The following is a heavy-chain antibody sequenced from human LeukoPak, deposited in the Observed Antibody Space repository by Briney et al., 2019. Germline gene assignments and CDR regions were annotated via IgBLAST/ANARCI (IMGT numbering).Heavy chain of an antibody. V-gene: IGHV4-34*01. J-gene: IGHJ4*02. D-gene: IGHD3-10*02. Sequence: PSETLSLTCAVYGGSFSGYYWSWIRQPPGKGLEWIGEINHSGSTNYNPSLKSRVTISVDTSKNQFSLKLSSVTAADTAVYYCARAVPFVYWGQGTLVTVSS. CDR3: ARAVPFVY. CDR2: INHSGST. CDR1: GGSFSGYY.